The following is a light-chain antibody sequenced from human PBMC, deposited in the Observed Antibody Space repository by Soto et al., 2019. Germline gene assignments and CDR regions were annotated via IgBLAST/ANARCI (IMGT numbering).Light chain of an antibody. CDR3: RQYSTLHHS. V-gene: IGKV3-20*01. Sequence: ESVLTQSPGTLSLSPGERATLSCRASQSVTNRYFAWYQQRPGQAPRLLIYGISNRATGIPDRFSGSGFGTDFTLTISRLGPEVFVVYYCRQYSTLHHSLGQGTKWEVK. CDR2: GIS. CDR1: QSVTNRY. J-gene: IGKJ2*01.